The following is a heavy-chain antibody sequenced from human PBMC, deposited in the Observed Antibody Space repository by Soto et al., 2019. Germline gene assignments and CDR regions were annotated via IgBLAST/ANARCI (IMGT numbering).Heavy chain of an antibody. D-gene: IGHD6-6*01. J-gene: IGHJ6*02. Sequence: ASVKVSCKASGGTFSSYAISWVRQAPGQGLEWMGGIIPIFGTANYAQKFQGRVTITADESTSTAYMELSSLRSEDTAVSYCATRSSSYYYYGMDVWGQGTTVTVSS. V-gene: IGHV1-69*13. CDR2: IIPIFGTA. CDR3: ATRSSSYYYYGMDV. CDR1: GGTFSSYA.